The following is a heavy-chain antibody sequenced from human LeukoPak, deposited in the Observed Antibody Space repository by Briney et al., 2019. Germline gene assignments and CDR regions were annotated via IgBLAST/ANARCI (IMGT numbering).Heavy chain of an antibody. CDR1: GGSISSYY. CDR3: ARLAALRGFYYYMDV. J-gene: IGHJ6*03. V-gene: IGHV4-59*08. D-gene: IGHD6-6*01. CDR2: IYYSGST. Sequence: SETLSLTCTVSGGSISSYYWSWIRQPPGKGLEWIGYIYYSGSTNYNPTLKSRVTISVDTSKNQFYLRLSSVTAADTAMYYCARLAALRGFYYYMDVWGKGTTVTVSS.